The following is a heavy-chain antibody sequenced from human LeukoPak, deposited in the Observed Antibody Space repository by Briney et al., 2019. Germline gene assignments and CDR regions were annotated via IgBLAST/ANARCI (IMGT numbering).Heavy chain of an antibody. Sequence: GGSLRLSCAASGFTFSSYAMSWGPQAPGKGLEWVSAISGSGGRTYYADSVKGRFTISRDNSKNTLYLQMNSLRAEDTAVYYCAKFGSSGWYEAGAFDYWGQGTLVTVSS. D-gene: IGHD6-19*01. J-gene: IGHJ4*02. CDR3: AKFGSSGWYEAGAFDY. V-gene: IGHV3-23*01. CDR1: GFTFSSYA. CDR2: ISGSGGRT.